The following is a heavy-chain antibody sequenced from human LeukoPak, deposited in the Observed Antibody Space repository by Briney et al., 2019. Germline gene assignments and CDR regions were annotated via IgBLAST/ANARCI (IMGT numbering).Heavy chain of an antibody. CDR2: ISSSSSYI. J-gene: IGHJ4*02. CDR1: GFTFSSYS. Sequence: GGSLSLSCAASGFTFSSYSMNWVRQAPAKGLEWVSSISSSSSYIYYADSAKDRFTIFRDNAKNSLYLQMNSLRAEDTAVYYCARDNSGYCSGGSCYSFDYWGQGTLVTVSS. D-gene: IGHD2-15*01. CDR3: ARDNSGYCSGGSCYSFDY. V-gene: IGHV3-21*01.